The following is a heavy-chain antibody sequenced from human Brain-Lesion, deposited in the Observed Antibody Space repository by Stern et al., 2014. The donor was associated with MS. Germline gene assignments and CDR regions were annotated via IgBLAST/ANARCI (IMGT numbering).Heavy chain of an antibody. CDR3: ARDQRGITIFGVVTDYYYLGMDV. CDR1: GYIFTGYY. D-gene: IGHD3-3*01. J-gene: IGHJ6*02. Sequence: QVQLQSGAEVKKPGASVKVSCKTSGYIFTGYYIHWVRQAPGQGLEWMAWINPNTGGTKYAQKFQGRVTMSRDTSISTAYVELSSLTSDDTAVYYCARDQRGITIFGVVTDYYYLGMDVWGQGTTVTVSS. V-gene: IGHV1-2*02. CDR2: INPNTGGT.